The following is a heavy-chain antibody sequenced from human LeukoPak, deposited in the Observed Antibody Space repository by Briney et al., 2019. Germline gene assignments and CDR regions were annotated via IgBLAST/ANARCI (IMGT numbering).Heavy chain of an antibody. D-gene: IGHD3-10*01. CDR1: GYSISSGYY. V-gene: IGHV4-38-2*02. Sequence: PSETLSLTCTVSGYSISSGYYWGWIRQPPGKGLEWIGSIYHSGSTYYNPSLKSRVTISVDTSKNQFSLKLSSVTAADTAVYYCARAHTMDAFDIWGQGTMVTVSS. J-gene: IGHJ3*02. CDR3: ARAHTMDAFDI. CDR2: IYHSGST.